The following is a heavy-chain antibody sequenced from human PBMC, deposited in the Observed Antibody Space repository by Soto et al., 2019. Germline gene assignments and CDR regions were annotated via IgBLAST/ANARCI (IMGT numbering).Heavy chain of an antibody. V-gene: IGHV4-39*01. CDR1: GGSISSSSYY. D-gene: IGHD6-19*01. CDR3: ARHSGSSGWYRWFDP. CDR2: IYYSGST. J-gene: IGHJ5*02. Sequence: SETLSLTCTVSGGSISSSSYYWGWIRQPPGKGLEWIGSIYYSGSTYYNPSLKSRVTISVDTSKNQFSLKLSSVTAADTAVYYCARHSGSSGWYRWFDPWGQGTLVTVSS.